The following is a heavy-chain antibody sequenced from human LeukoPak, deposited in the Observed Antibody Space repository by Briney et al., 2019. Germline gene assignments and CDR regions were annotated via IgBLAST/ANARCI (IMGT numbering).Heavy chain of an antibody. J-gene: IGHJ6*04. Sequence: SETLSLTCTVSGGSIGTYYWSWMRQSPGKGLEWIGYIYVTGTRYNPYLQSRVTISVDRSRNQFFLKMSSVTAADTAVYYCARHIGGGIEDLDVWGKGTKVIVSS. CDR2: IYVTGT. CDR3: ARHIGGGIEDLDV. CDR1: GGSIGTYY. V-gene: IGHV4-59*08. D-gene: IGHD3-16*02.